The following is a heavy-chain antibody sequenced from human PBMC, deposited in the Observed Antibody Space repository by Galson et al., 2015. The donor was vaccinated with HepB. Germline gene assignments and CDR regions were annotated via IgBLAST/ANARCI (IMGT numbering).Heavy chain of an antibody. D-gene: IGHD1-26*01. Sequence: SLRLSCAASGFTFSSYAMSWVRQAPGKGLEWVSTISGGGGSTYYADSVKGRFAISRDNSKNTLYLQMNSLRAEDTAVYYCAKQGHSGSYYSFDYWGQGTLVTVSS. J-gene: IGHJ4*02. V-gene: IGHV3-23*01. CDR2: ISGGGGST. CDR3: AKQGHSGSYYSFDY. CDR1: GFTFSSYA.